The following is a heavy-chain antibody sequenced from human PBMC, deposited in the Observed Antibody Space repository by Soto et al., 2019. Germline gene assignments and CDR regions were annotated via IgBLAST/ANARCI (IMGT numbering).Heavy chain of an antibody. D-gene: IGHD3-16*01. J-gene: IGHJ4*02. Sequence: EVQLVESGGGLVQPGRSLRLSCAASGFTFDDYAMHWVRQAPGKGLEWVSGISWNSGSIGYADSVKGRFTISRDNAKNSLYLQMNSLRAEDTALYYCAKSSGGQFGDYFDYWGQGTLVTVSS. CDR2: ISWNSGSI. CDR3: AKSSGGQFGDYFDY. CDR1: GFTFDDYA. V-gene: IGHV3-9*01.